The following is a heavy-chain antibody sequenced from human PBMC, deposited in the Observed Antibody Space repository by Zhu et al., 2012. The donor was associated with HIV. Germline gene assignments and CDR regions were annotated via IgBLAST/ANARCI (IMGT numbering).Heavy chain of an antibody. D-gene: IGHD6-13*01. V-gene: IGHV4-59*11. CDR3: ARERXQLVSFDS. Sequence: QVQLQESGPGLVKPSETLSLTCTVSGDSISSHYWSWIRQPPGKRLEWIGYIYSSGTTKYNPSLKSRVTISVDTSKNQFSLKLRSVTAADTAVYYCARERXQLVSFDSWGQGTLVTVSS. CDR2: IYSSGTT. J-gene: IGHJ4*02. CDR1: GDSISSHY.